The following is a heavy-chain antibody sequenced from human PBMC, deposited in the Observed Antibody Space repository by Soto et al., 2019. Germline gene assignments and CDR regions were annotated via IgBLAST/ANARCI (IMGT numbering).Heavy chain of an antibody. CDR1: GFAFGTQS. Sequence: DVQLVESGGALVQPGESLRLSCVASGFAFGTQSMNWVRQAPGKGLEWVAYIKSSGDNIFYADSVKGRFTISRDNARNSLYLQMNSLGAADTAVYYCRPAVGQPDWRNHYFQDWGQGILVTVSS. J-gene: IGHJ4*02. V-gene: IGHV3-48*01. D-gene: IGHD2-21*01. CDR3: RPAVGQPDWRNHYFQD. CDR2: IKSSGDNI.